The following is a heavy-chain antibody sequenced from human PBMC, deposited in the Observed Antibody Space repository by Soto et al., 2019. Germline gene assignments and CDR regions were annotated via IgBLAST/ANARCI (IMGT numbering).Heavy chain of an antibody. J-gene: IGHJ4*02. V-gene: IGHV4-31*03. CDR2: IFYSGST. CDR1: GGSISSSGYF. D-gene: IGHD3-22*01. Sequence: SETLSLTCSVSGGSISSSGYFWGWIRQHPGKGLEWVGHIFYSGSTYYNPSLKSRVTISGDTSKNQFSLKLSSVTAADTAVYYCARARYYFDTTGYPVFDYWGQGTLVTVSS. CDR3: ARARYYFDTTGYPVFDY.